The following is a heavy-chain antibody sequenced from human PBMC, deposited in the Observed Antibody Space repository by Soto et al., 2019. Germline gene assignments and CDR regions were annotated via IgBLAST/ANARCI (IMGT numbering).Heavy chain of an antibody. V-gene: IGHV1-69*01. CDR3: ARDHGQRDYYDSSLDAFAI. J-gene: IGHJ3*02. CDR1: GGTFSSYA. D-gene: IGHD3-22*01. CDR2: IIPIFSTP. Sequence: QVQLVQSGAEVKKPGSSVKVSCKASGGTFSSYAISWVRQAPGQGLEWMGGIIPIFSTPNYAQKFQGGVTITADESMSTAYMELSSLRSEDTAVYYWARDHGQRDYYDSSLDAFAIWGKGTMVTVS.